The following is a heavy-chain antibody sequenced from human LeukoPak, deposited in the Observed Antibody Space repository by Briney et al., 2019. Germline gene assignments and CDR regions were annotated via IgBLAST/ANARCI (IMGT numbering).Heavy chain of an antibody. CDR1: GFTFSSYS. V-gene: IGHV3-48*01. J-gene: IGHJ3*02. CDR3: AVDYGDYRNDAFDI. Sequence: GGTLRLSCAASGFTFSSYSMNWVRQAPGKGLEWVSYISSSGTIYYADSVKGRFTISRDNAKNSLYLQMNSLRAEDTAVYYCAVDYGDYRNDAFDIWGQGTMVTVSS. D-gene: IGHD4-17*01. CDR2: ISSSGTI.